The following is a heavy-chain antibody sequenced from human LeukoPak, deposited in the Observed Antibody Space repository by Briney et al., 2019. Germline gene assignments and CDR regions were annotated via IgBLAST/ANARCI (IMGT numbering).Heavy chain of an antibody. CDR3: ASWGSYRPNWFDP. CDR1: GFTFSSYW. V-gene: IGHV3-74*01. Sequence: GGSLRLSWAASGFTFSSYWMHWVRQAPEKGLVWVSRINSDGSSTSYADSVKGRFTISRDNAKNTLYLQMNSLRAEDTAVYYCASWGSYRPNWFDPWGQGTLVTVSS. CDR2: INSDGSST. D-gene: IGHD3-16*02. J-gene: IGHJ5*02.